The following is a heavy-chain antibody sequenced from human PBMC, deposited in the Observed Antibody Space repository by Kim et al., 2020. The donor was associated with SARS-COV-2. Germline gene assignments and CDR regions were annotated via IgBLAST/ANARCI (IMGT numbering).Heavy chain of an antibody. CDR3: ARGTSTPGIDY. Sequence: EKAYADSVKGRFTISRDNARNSVDLHMNSLRAEDTAIYYCARGTSTPGIDYWGQGTLITVSS. J-gene: IGHJ4*02. V-gene: IGHV3-7*01. D-gene: IGHD2-2*01. CDR2: EK.